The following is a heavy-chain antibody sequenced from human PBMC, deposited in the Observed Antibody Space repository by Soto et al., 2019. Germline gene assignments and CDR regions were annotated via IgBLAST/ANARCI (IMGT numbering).Heavy chain of an antibody. V-gene: IGHV3-21*01. Sequence: LRLSCVASGFTFSSYNMSWVRQAPGEGLQWVSSISPGGSHRFYSDSVNGRFTISRDNAKNSLYLQMNSLRAEDTAVYYCARDGYSLYDVWGRGTRVTVSS. CDR1: GFTFSSYN. CDR3: ARDGYSLYDV. CDR2: ISPGGSHR. D-gene: IGHD4-4*01. J-gene: IGHJ2*01.